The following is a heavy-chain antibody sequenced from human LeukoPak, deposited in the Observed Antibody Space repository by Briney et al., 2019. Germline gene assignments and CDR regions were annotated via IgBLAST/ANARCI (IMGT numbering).Heavy chain of an antibody. V-gene: IGHV4-31*03. CDR2: IYYSGST. J-gene: IGHJ5*02. CDR1: GGSISSGGYY. CDR3: ARVFTGTNWFDP. Sequence: SQTLSFTCTVSGGSISSGGYYWSWIRQHPGKGLEWIGYIYYSGSTYYNPSLKSRVTISVDTSKNQYSLKLSSVTAADTAVYYCARVFTGTNWFDPWGQGTLVTVSS. D-gene: IGHD1-1*01.